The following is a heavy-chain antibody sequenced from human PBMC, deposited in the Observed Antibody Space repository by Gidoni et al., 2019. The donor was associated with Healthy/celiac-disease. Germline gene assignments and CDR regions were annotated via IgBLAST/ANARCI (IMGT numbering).Heavy chain of an antibody. CDR3: ARRPIAAAGSYGMDV. D-gene: IGHD6-13*01. CDR1: GYSFTRYW. CDR2: IDPSDSYT. J-gene: IGHJ6*02. V-gene: IGHV5-10-1*03. Sequence: DVQLVQSGAEVKKPGESLRISCKGSGYSFTRYWISWVRQMPGKGLEWMGRIDPSDSYTNYSPYVQGHFTISADKSISTAYLQWSSLKAADTAMYYCARRPIAAAGSYGMDVWGQGTTVTVSS.